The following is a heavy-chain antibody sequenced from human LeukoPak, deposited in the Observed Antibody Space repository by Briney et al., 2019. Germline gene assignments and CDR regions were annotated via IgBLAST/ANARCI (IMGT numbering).Heavy chain of an antibody. J-gene: IGHJ4*02. D-gene: IGHD3-3*01. CDR2: IKTDGSRT. V-gene: IGHV3-74*01. CDR3: VRGWSGYYAIDY. Sequence: GGSLRLSCAASGFTLGSYWMHWVRQAPGKGLVWVSRIKTDGSRTNYADSVKGRFTISRDNVKNTVYLQMDSLRAEDTAVYYCVRGWSGYYAIDYWGQGTLVTVSS. CDR1: GFTLGSYW.